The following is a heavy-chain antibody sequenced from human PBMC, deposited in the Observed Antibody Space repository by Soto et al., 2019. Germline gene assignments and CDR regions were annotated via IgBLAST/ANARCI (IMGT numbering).Heavy chain of an antibody. Sequence: SETLSLTCTVSGGSISSGGYYWSWIRQHPGKGLEWIGYIYYSGSTYYNPSLKGRVTISVDTSKNQFSLKLSSVTAADTAVYYCARGRRDPYFDYWGQGTLVTVSS. V-gene: IGHV4-31*03. J-gene: IGHJ4*02. CDR2: IYYSGST. CDR1: GGSISSGGYY. CDR3: ARGRRDPYFDY.